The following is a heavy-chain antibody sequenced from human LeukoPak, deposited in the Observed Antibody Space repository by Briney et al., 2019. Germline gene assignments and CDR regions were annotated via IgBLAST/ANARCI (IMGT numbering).Heavy chain of an antibody. J-gene: IGHJ4*02. D-gene: IGHD4-23*01. CDR1: GFPFSNYW. CDR2: IKQDESEK. Sequence: GGSLRLSCAASGFPFSNYWMSWVRQAPGKGLEWVANIKQDESEKYYADSVKGRSTISRDNAKRSLYLQMNSLRADDTALYYCATHEVTVITRSTFDFWGQGTLVTVSS. V-gene: IGHV3-7*01. CDR3: ATHEVTVITRSTFDF.